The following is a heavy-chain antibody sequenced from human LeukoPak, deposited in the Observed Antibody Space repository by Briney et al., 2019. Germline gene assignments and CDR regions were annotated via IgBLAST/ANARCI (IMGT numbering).Heavy chain of an antibody. J-gene: IGHJ6*03. V-gene: IGHV4-59*08. Sequence: SETLSLTCTVSGGSIRGYYWSWVRQPPGKGLEWIAYIYYSGSTNYNPSLKSRVTISLDTSKNQFSLKLSSVTAAGTAVYYCAVGATHYYMDVWGKGTTVTVSS. D-gene: IGHD3-16*01. CDR3: AVGATHYYMDV. CDR2: IYYSGST. CDR1: GGSIRGYY.